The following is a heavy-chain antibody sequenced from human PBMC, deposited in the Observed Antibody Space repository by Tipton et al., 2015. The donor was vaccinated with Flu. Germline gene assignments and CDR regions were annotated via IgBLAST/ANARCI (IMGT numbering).Heavy chain of an antibody. CDR3: ARRGEDSRQQGDYNWLDP. CDR1: GGSIGSHS. Sequence: TLYLTCTVSGGSIGSHSWNWIRQPAGKGLEWIGRIYTSGNTIYNPSLQSRVTVSVDTSKNQFSLKLNSVTVADTAVYYCARRGEDSRQQGDYNWLDPWGQGILVTVSS. J-gene: IGHJ5*02. D-gene: IGHD3-16*01. V-gene: IGHV4-4*07. CDR2: IYTSGNT.